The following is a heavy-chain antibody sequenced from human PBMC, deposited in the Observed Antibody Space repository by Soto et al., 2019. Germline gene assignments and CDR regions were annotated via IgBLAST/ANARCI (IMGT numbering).Heavy chain of an antibody. D-gene: IGHD3-22*01. CDR2: ISYDGSNK. CDR3: AREPTYYDSSGYPLDC. V-gene: IGHV3-30-3*01. CDR1: GFTFSSYA. Sequence: QVQLVESGGGVVQPGRSLRLSCAASGFTFSSYAMHWVRQAPGKGLEWVAVISYDGSNKYYADSVKGRFTISRDNSKNTLYLQMNSLRAEDTAVYYCAREPTYYDSSGYPLDCWGQGTLVTVSS. J-gene: IGHJ4*02.